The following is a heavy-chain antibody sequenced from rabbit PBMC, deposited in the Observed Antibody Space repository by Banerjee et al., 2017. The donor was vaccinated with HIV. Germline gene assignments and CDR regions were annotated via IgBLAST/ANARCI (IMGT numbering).Heavy chain of an antibody. CDR1: GFSFSGSHW. CDR2: VVGGSDSGT. J-gene: IGHJ3*01. D-gene: IGHD1-1*01. V-gene: IGHV1S45*01. CDR3: ARAGADIDYYLTRLDL. Sequence: QEQLEESGGDLVKPEGSLTLTCTASGFSFSGSHWMCWVRQAPGKGLEWIACVVGGSDSGTRYASWAKGRFTISKTSSTTVTLQMTSLTAADTATYFCARAGADIDYYLTRLDLWGPGTLVTVS.